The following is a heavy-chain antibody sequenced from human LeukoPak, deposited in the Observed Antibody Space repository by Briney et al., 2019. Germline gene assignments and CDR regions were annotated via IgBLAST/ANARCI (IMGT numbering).Heavy chain of an antibody. CDR3: ARTRYYYGSGSYIPLNWFDP. CDR2: IIPIFGTA. CDR1: GGTFSSYA. D-gene: IGHD3-10*01. V-gene: IGHV1-69*13. Sequence: SVTVSCTASGGTFSSYAISWVRQAPGQGLEWMGGIIPIFGTANYAQKFQGRVAITADESTSTAYMELSSLRSEDTAVYYCARTRYYYGSGSYIPLNWFDPWGQGTLVTVSS. J-gene: IGHJ5*02.